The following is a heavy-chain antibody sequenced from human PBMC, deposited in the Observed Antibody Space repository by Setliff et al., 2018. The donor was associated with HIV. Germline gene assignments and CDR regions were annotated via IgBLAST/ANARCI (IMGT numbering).Heavy chain of an antibody. V-gene: IGHV1-18*01. CDR3: ASGDPMTAVDQLLERYYYMDV. Sequence: ASVKVSCKASGYSFTNYGISWVRQAPGQGLEWMGWINTYNGYTNYAQKLQGRVTMTTDTSTSTAYMELRSLRSDDTAVYYCASGDPMTAVDQLLERYYYMDVWGKGTTVTVSS. J-gene: IGHJ6*03. D-gene: IGHD3-22*01. CDR2: INTYNGYT. CDR1: GYSFTNYG.